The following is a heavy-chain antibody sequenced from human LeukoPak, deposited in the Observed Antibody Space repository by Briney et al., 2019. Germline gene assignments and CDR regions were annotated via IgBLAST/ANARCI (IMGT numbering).Heavy chain of an antibody. D-gene: IGHD3-3*01. V-gene: IGHV4-59*01. CDR2: VFYRGDT. CDR3: ASGTVSGVITPYSFHH. Sequence: SETLSLTCTVSVGYIRSYYGSWIRQSPGKGLEGIGNVFYRGDTNYNPSLKSRVTMSINTSDNHFSLHLTSVTAADTAVYFCASGTVSGVITPYSFHHWGHGTLVTVSS. J-gene: IGHJ4*01. CDR1: VGYIRSYY.